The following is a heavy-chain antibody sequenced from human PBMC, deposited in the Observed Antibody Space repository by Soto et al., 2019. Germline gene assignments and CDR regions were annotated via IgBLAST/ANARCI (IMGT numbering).Heavy chain of an antibody. V-gene: IGHV4-34*01. Sequence: PSETLSLTCAVYGGSFSGYYWSWIRQPPGKGLEWIGEINHSGSTNYNPSLKSRVTISVDTSKNQFSLKLSSVTAADTAVYYCARGVPAAEVPQTASSGWCYFDDWGKGTLVTVAS. CDR3: ARGVPAAEVPQTASSGWCYFDD. CDR2: INHSGST. D-gene: IGHD6-19*01. J-gene: IGHJ4*02. CDR1: GGSFSGYY.